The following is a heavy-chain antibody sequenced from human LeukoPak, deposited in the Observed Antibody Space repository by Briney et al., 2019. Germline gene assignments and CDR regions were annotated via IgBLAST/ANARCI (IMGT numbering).Heavy chain of an antibody. J-gene: IGHJ4*02. CDR3: ARRVGYSGSYSD. Sequence: SETLSLTCTVSGGSISSYYWSWIRQPPGKGLEWIGYIYYSGSTNYNPSLKSRVTISVDTSKNQFSLKLNSVTAADTAVYYCARRVGYSGSYSDWGQGTLVPVSS. V-gene: IGHV4-59*08. CDR1: GGSISSYY. D-gene: IGHD1-26*01. CDR2: IYYSGST.